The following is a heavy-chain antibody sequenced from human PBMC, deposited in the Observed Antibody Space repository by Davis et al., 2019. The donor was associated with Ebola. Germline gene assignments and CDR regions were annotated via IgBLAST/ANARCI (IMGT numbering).Heavy chain of an antibody. CDR1: GYTFTSYD. CDR3: ARAVRYPVVVTRSSRKYYFDY. V-gene: IGHV1-8*01. Sequence: AASVKVSCKASGYTFTSYDINWVRQATGQGLEWMGWMNPNSGNTGYAQNFQGRVTMTRNTSISTAYMEPSSLRSEDAAVYYCARAVRYPVVVTRSSRKYYFDYWGQGTRVTVSS. J-gene: IGHJ4*02. D-gene: IGHD2-2*01. CDR2: MNPNSGNT.